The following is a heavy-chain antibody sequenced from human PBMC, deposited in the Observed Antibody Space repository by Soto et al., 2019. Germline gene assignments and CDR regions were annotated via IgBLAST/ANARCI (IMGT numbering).Heavy chain of an antibody. V-gene: IGHV3-23*01. J-gene: IGHJ5*02. CDR3: AREGVILNWFDP. CDR1: GFTFSSYA. D-gene: IGHD3-16*01. CDR2: ISGGGSST. Sequence: PGGSLRLSCAASGFTFSSYAMSWVRQAPGKGLEWVSAISGGGSSTYYADSVKGRFTISRDNAKNSLYLQMNSLRDEDTAVYYCAREGVILNWFDPWGQGTLVTVSS.